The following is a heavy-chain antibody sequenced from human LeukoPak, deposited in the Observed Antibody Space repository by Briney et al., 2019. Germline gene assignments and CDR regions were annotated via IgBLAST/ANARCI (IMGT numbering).Heavy chain of an antibody. Sequence: SETLSLTCAVYGGSFSGYYWSWIRQPPGKGLEWIGEISHSGSTNYNPSLKSRVTISVDTSKNQFPLKLSSVTAADTAVYYCARGCPTSPSCYSHWFDPWGQGTLVTVSS. CDR1: GGSFSGYY. J-gene: IGHJ5*02. D-gene: IGHD2-2*02. CDR2: ISHSGST. V-gene: IGHV4-34*01. CDR3: ARGCPTSPSCYSHWFDP.